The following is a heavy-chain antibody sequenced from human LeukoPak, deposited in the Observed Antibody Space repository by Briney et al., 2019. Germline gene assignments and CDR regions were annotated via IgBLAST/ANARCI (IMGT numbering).Heavy chain of an antibody. Sequence: ASVKVSCKASGYTFTSYDINWVRQATGQGLEWMGWMNPNSGGTGYAQKFQGRVTMTRDTSISIAYMELSSLRSDDTAVYYCARTHHDYTNGNWFDPWGQGTLVTVSS. CDR3: ARTHHDYTNGNWFDP. D-gene: IGHD4-11*01. J-gene: IGHJ5*02. CDR1: GYTFTSYD. CDR2: MNPNSGGT. V-gene: IGHV1-8*01.